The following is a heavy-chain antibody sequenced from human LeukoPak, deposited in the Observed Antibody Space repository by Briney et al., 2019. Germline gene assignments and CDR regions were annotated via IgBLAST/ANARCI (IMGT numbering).Heavy chain of an antibody. CDR2: IWYDESNR. V-gene: IGHV3-33*06. CDR3: AKDRDFRSGKAFDY. CDR1: GFTFSSYG. D-gene: IGHD3-3*01. Sequence: PGGSLRLSCAASGFTFSSYGMHWVRQAPGKGLEWVAVIWYDESNRYYADSVKGRFTISRDNSKNTLYLQMNSLRAEDTAVYYCAKDRDFRSGKAFDYWGQGTLVTVSS. J-gene: IGHJ4*02.